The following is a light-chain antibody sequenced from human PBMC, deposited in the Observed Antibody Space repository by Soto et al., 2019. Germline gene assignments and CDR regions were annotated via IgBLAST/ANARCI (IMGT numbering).Light chain of an antibody. V-gene: IGKV3-20*01. CDR2: GAS. Sequence: EIVLTQSPGTLYLSPGERATLSCRASQSVSRSTSLAWYQEKTGQAPRLLIYGASSRAVGVPDRFSGSGSGTDFTLTISRLEPEDFAVYYCQQYGDSPLTFGGGTKVE. CDR1: QSVSRSTS. J-gene: IGKJ4*01. CDR3: QQYGDSPLT.